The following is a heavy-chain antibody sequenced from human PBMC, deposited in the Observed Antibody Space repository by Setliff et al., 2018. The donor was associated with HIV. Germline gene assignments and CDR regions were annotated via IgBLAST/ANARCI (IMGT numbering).Heavy chain of an antibody. Sequence: GGSLRLSCSASGFTFSSYSMSWVRQAPGKGLEWVSTISGSGGSINYADSVRGRFTISRDNSKNTLFLQMNSLRAEDTAIYYCTRDLNLSGGEAFDIWGQGTMVTV. D-gene: IGHD3-16*01. CDR2: ISGSGGSI. J-gene: IGHJ3*02. V-gene: IGHV3-23*01. CDR3: TRDLNLSGGEAFDI. CDR1: GFTFSSYS.